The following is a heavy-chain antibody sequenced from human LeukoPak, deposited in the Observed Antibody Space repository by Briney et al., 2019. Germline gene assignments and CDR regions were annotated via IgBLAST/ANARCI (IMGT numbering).Heavy chain of an antibody. CDR3: ARESPALYCSSTSCSGEQYGMDV. Sequence: GGSLRLSCAASGLTFSSYAMHWVRQAPGKGLEWVAVISYDGSNKYYADSVKGRFTISRDNSKNTLYLQMNSLRAEDTAVYYCARESPALYCSSTSCSGEQYGMDVWAKGPRSPSP. D-gene: IGHD2-2*01. V-gene: IGHV3-30-3*01. CDR2: ISYDGSNK. J-gene: IGHJ6*02. CDR1: GLTFSSYA.